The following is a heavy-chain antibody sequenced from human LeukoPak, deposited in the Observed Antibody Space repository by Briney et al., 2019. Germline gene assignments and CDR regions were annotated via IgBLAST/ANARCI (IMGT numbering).Heavy chain of an antibody. Sequence: PGGSLRLSCAASGFTFSSYAMSWVRQAPGKGPEWVSAISGSGGSTYYADSVKGRFTISRDNSKNTLYLQMTSLTAEDTAVYYCAKAEPVGSFSAYYYYGMDVWGQGTTVTVSS. D-gene: IGHD3-10*01. J-gene: IGHJ6*02. CDR3: AKAEPVGSFSAYYYYGMDV. CDR2: ISGSGGST. CDR1: GFTFSSYA. V-gene: IGHV3-23*01.